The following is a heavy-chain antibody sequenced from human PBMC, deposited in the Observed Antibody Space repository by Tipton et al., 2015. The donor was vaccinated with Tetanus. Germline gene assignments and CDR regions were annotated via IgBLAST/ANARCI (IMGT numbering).Heavy chain of an antibody. J-gene: IGHJ4*02. CDR3: ARIPDYWSGYFDF. CDR2: ILYGKST. CDR1: GGSVSSGSYY. D-gene: IGHD3-3*01. V-gene: IGHV4-61*01. Sequence: TLSLTCAVSGGSVSSGSYYWSWVRQAPGKGLEYIGYILYGKSTHYNPSLKSRLSMSADSVKNQFSLRLTSVTAADTAVYYCARIPDYWSGYFDFWGEGTLVTVSP.